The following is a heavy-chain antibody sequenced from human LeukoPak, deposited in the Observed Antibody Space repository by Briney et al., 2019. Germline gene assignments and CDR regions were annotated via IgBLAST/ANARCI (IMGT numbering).Heavy chain of an antibody. Sequence: TSETLSLTCTVSVDSISGYYWSWIRQPPGKGLEWIGYMYYSGNTNYNPSLKSRLTTSLDTSKNQFSPKLSSVTAADTAVYYCARGKYYFDYWGQGTLVTVSS. CDR3: ARGKYYFDY. CDR1: VDSISGYY. J-gene: IGHJ4*02. CDR2: MYYSGNT. V-gene: IGHV4-59*01.